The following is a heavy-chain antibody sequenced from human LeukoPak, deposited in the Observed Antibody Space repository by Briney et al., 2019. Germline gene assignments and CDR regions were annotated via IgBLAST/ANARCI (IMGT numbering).Heavy chain of an antibody. D-gene: IGHD5-12*01. J-gene: IGHJ3*02. Sequence: SVKVSCKACGGTFSSYAISWVRQAPGQGLEWMGGIIPIFGTANYAQKCQGRVTITADESTTTAYMELISLRSEDTAVYYCARPRSIVATIDAFDIWGQGTMVTVSS. V-gene: IGHV1-69*13. CDR3: ARPRSIVATIDAFDI. CDR2: IIPIFGTA. CDR1: GGTFSSYA.